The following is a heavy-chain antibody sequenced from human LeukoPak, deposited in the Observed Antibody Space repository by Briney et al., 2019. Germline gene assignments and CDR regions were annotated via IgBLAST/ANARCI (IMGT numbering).Heavy chain of an antibody. CDR3: ARDEGYYGSGSYLS. V-gene: IGHV4-34*01. D-gene: IGHD3-10*01. CDR2: INHSGST. J-gene: IGHJ4*02. Sequence: SSETLSLTCAVYGESFSGYYWSWIRQPPGKGLEWIGEINHSGSTNYNPSLKSRVTISVDTSKNQFSLKLSSVTAADTAVYYCARDEGYYGSGSYLSWGQGTLVTVSS. CDR1: GESFSGYY.